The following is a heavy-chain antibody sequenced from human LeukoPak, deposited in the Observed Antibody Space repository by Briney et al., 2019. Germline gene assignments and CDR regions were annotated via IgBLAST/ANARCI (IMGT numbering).Heavy chain of an antibody. Sequence: VSVKVSCKATGYTFSSYGINWVRQAPGQGLEWMGWISGYNGNTEYAQKFQGRVTMTTDTSTRTAYMELRSLRSDDTAVYFCARERSDYYDTSGSSHWGQGTLVTVSS. D-gene: IGHD3-22*01. CDR2: ISGYNGNT. CDR1: GYTFSSYG. V-gene: IGHV1-18*01. CDR3: ARERSDYYDTSGSSH. J-gene: IGHJ4*02.